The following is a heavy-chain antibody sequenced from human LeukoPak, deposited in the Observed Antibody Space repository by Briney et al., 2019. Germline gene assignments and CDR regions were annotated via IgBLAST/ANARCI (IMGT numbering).Heavy chain of an antibody. D-gene: IGHD1-1*01. CDR1: GGSISSHY. J-gene: IGHJ4*02. CDR2: IYYCGST. V-gene: IGHV4-59*11. CDR3: ASSAGTAPTNFDY. Sequence: PSETLSLTCTVSGGSISSHYWSWIRQPPGKGLEWIGYIYYCGSTNYNPSLKSRVTISVDTSKNQFSLKLSSVTAADTAVYYCASSAGTAPTNFDYWGQGTLVTVSS.